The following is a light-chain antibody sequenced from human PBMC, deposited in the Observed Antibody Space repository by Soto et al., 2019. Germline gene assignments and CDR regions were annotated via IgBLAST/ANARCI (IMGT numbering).Light chain of an antibody. CDR1: SGDIGSYNF. J-gene: IGLJ2*01. Sequence: QSVLTQPASVSGSPGQSITISCTGTSGDIGSYNFVSWYQQHPGKAPKVMLYEVRKRPSGVPDRFSGSKSGNTASLTVSGLQADDEADYYCTSYAGGNILVFGGGTKLTVL. CDR3: TSYAGGNILV. V-gene: IGLV2-8*01. CDR2: EVR.